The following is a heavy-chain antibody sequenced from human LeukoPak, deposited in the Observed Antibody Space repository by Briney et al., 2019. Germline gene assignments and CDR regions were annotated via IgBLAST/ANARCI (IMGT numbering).Heavy chain of an antibody. Sequence: QTGGSLRLSCAASGFTFSRYWMHWVRHAPGKGLVWVSRINSDGSSTSYADSVKGRFTISRDNAKNTLYLQMNSLRAEDTAVYYCARVPITLAGTKDAKYFQHWGQGTLVTVSS. CDR2: INSDGSST. CDR1: GFTFSRYW. J-gene: IGHJ1*01. V-gene: IGHV3-74*01. CDR3: ARVPITLAGTKDAKYFQH. D-gene: IGHD6-19*01.